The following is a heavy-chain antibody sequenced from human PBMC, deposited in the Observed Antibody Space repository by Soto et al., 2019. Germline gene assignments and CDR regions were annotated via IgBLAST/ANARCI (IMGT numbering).Heavy chain of an antibody. CDR2: IKQDGSEK. D-gene: IGHD3-3*01. J-gene: IGHJ4*02. Sequence: GGSLRLSCAASGFTFSSYWMSWVRQAPGKGLEWVANIKQDGSEKYYVDSVKGRFTISRDNAKNSLYLQMNSLRAEDTAVYYCARDGLILEWLLYNYFDYWGQGTLVTVSS. V-gene: IGHV3-7*05. CDR1: GFTFSSYW. CDR3: ARDGLILEWLLYNYFDY.